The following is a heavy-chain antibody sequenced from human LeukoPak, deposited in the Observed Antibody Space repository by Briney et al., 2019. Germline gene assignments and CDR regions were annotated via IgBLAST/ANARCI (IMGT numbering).Heavy chain of an antibody. J-gene: IGHJ4*02. D-gene: IGHD5-18*01. CDR3: ARGGERGYSYGFDY. Sequence: SETLSLTCAVHGGSFSGYYWSWIRQPPGKGLEWIGEIKHSGSTNYNPSLKSRVTISVHASKDEFSMKLSSVTAADTAVYCWARGGERGYSYGFDYWGQGTLVTVSS. CDR2: IKHSGST. CDR1: GGSFSGYY. V-gene: IGHV4-34*01.